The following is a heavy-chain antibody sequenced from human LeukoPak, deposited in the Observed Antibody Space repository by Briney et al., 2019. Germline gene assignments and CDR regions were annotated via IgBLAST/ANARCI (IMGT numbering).Heavy chain of an antibody. V-gene: IGHV4-4*07. D-gene: IGHD4-11*01. CDR1: GGSISSYY. J-gene: IGHJ5*02. CDR2: IYTSGST. Sequence: SVTLSLTCTVSGGSISSYYWSWIRQPAGKGLEWIGRIYTSGSTNYNPSLKSRVTMSVDTSKNQFSLKLSSVTAADTAVYYCARDEVTTVTTGLNWFDPWGQGTLVTVS. CDR3: ARDEVTTVTTGLNWFDP.